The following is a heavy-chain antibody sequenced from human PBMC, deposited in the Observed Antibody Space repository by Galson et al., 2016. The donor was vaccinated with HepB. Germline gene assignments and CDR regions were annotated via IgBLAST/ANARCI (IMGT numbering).Heavy chain of an antibody. CDR1: GFTFSSYG. D-gene: IGHD3-16*01. CDR2: ISYVGSNK. J-gene: IGHJ6*02. V-gene: IGHV3-30*18. Sequence: SLRLSCAASGFTFSSYGIHWVRQAPGKGLEWVAVISYVGSNKYYADSVKGRFTISRDNSKNTLYLQMNRLRADDTAVYYCAKDSRWESFGQSGYSLDVWGQGTTVTVSS. CDR3: AKDSRWESFGQSGYSLDV.